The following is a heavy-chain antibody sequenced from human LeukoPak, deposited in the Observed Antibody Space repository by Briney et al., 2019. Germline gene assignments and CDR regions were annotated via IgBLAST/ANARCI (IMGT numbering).Heavy chain of an antibody. CDR2: IYTSGST. D-gene: IGHD4-23*01. Sequence: SETLSLTCTVSGYSISSGYYWSWIRQPAGKGLEWIGRIYTSGSTKYNPSLKSRVTISIDTSKNQFSLKLSSVTAADTAVYYCARPGGKEVLAPFDIWGQGTMVTVSS. J-gene: IGHJ3*02. CDR1: GYSISSGYY. CDR3: ARPGGKEVLAPFDI. V-gene: IGHV4-61*02.